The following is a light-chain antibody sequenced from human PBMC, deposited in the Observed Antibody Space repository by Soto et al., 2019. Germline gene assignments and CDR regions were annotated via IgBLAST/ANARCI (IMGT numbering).Light chain of an antibody. CDR3: EPRYSTAVT. Sequence: DIQMTPSPSTRSASIGNIVPITCRASQTISSYLNWYQQKPGKAPKLLIYDASTLQSGVPSRFSGSGSGTEFTLTISSLQPDDFATYYCEPRYSTAVTVGGGTKVDIK. V-gene: IGKV1-39*01. CDR2: DAS. CDR1: QTISSY. J-gene: IGKJ4*01.